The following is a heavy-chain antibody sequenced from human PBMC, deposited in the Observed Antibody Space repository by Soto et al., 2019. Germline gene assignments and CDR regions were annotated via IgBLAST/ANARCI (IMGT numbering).Heavy chain of an antibody. Sequence: QVQLQESGPGLVKPSGTLSLTCAVSGGSISSSNWWSWVRQPPGKGLEWSGEIYHSGSTNYNPSRQSRVTISVDKSQNQFSLKLSSVTAADTAVYYCARAHLAHGSGRSWFDPWGQGTLVTVSS. CDR2: IYHSGST. V-gene: IGHV4-4*02. CDR3: ARAHLAHGSGRSWFDP. J-gene: IGHJ5*02. CDR1: GGSISSSNW. D-gene: IGHD3-10*01.